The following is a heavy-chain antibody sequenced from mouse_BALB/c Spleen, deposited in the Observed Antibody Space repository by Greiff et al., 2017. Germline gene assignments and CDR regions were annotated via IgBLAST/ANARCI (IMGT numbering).Heavy chain of an antibody. V-gene: IGHV1-82*01. Sequence: QVQLQQSGPELVKPGASVKISCKASGYAFSSSWMNWVKQRPGQGLEWIGRIYPGDGDTNYNGKFKGKATLTADKSSSTAYMQLSSLTAVDSAVYCCASRKDYYGSSPYYFDYWGQGTALTGSS. J-gene: IGHJ2*01. CDR2: IYPGDGDT. CDR3: ASRKDYYGSSPYYFDY. D-gene: IGHD1-1*01. CDR1: GYAFSSSW.